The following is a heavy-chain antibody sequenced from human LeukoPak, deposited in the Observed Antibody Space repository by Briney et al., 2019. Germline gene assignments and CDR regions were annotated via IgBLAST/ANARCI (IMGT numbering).Heavy chain of an antibody. CDR2: VYKSGGT. Sequence: SETLSLTCTVSGVSVSSGNYYWSWIRQPPGKGLEWIGYVYKSGGTNYNPSLKGRVTISVDTSKNQFSLKLSSVTTADTAVYYCARVSLTMRDAFDIWGQGTTVTVSS. CDR1: GVSVSSGNYY. J-gene: IGHJ3*02. V-gene: IGHV4-61*01. CDR3: ARVSLTMRDAFDI. D-gene: IGHD4/OR15-4a*01.